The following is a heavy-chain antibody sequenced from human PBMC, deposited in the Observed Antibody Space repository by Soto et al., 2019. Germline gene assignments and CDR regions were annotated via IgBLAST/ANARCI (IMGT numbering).Heavy chain of an antibody. D-gene: IGHD1-20*01. CDR1: GGSISSSSYY. CDR2: IYYSGST. Sequence: SQTLSLTCTVSGGSISSSSYYWGWIRQPPGKGLEWIGSIYYSGSTYSNPSLKSRVTISVDTSKNQFSLKLSSVTAADTAVYYCARQSGYITGTNYFDYWGQGTLFTVSS. J-gene: IGHJ4*02. V-gene: IGHV4-39*01. CDR3: ARQSGYITGTNYFDY.